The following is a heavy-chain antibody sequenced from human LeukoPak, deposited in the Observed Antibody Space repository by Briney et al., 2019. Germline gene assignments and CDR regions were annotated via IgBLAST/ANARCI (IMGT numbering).Heavy chain of an antibody. CDR1: GFTFNVYG. D-gene: IGHD4-11*01. CDR3: AKDAQRGFDFSNSLES. V-gene: IGHV3-30*02. Sequence: GGSLRLSCAASGFTFNVYGMHWVRQAPGKGLECVAFIRYDGSNKFYADSVKGRLTISRDNSNNTVYLQMNSLRVAGTAVYYCAKDAQRGFDFSNSLESWGQGTLVTVSS. CDR2: IRYDGSNK. J-gene: IGHJ4*02.